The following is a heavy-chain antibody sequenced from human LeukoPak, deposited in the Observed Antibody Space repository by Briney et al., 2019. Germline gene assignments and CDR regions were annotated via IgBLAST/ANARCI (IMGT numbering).Heavy chain of an antibody. CDR1: GYTFTGYY. Sequence: ASVKVSCKASGYTFTGYYMHWVRQAPGQGLEWMGRINPNSGGTNYAQKFQGRVTMTRDTSISTAYMELSRLRSDDTAVNYCARGDYGDSTWDYWGQGTLVTVSS. V-gene: IGHV1-2*06. D-gene: IGHD4-17*01. J-gene: IGHJ4*02. CDR2: INPNSGGT. CDR3: ARGDYGDSTWDY.